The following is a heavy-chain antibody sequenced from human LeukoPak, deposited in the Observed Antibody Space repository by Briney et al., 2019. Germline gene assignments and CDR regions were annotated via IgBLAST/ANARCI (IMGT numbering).Heavy chain of an antibody. V-gene: IGHV3-30*03. CDR3: ARDLAI. CDR2: VSYDGSNK. J-gene: IGHJ3*02. Sequence: GGSLRLSCAASGFIFSSYGMHWVRQAPGKGLEWVAVVSYDGSNKYYADSVKGRFTISRDNSKNTLYLQMNSLRTEDAAVYYCARDLAIWGQGTMVTVPS. CDR1: GFIFSSYG. D-gene: IGHD3-16*01.